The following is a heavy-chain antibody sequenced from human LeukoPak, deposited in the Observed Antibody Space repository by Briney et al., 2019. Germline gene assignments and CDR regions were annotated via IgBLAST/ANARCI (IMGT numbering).Heavy chain of an antibody. V-gene: IGHV1-2*06. CDR1: GYTFTAHY. CDR3: ATWRGSFYDY. CDR2: IDPNSDGT. J-gene: IGHJ4*02. D-gene: IGHD2/OR15-2a*01. Sequence: ASVKVSCKASGYTFTAHYIHWVRQAPGQGLEWMGQIDPNSDGTKYAQKFQGRVTMTRDTSISTAYMQVSRLRSDDTAVYYCATWRGSFYDYWGQGTLVTVSS.